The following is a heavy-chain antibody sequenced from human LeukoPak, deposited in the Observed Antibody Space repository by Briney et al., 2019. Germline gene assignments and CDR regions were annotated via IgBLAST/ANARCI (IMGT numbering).Heavy chain of an antibody. CDR3: ANDWRSGPGDVPFDY. CDR1: GFTFSTYT. J-gene: IGHJ4*02. D-gene: IGHD3-3*01. V-gene: IGHV3-21*04. CDR2: ISSSSGYI. Sequence: SGGSLRLSCAASGFTFSTYTMNWVRQAPGKGLEWVSSISSSSGYIYYADSVKGRFTISRDNSKNTLYLQMNDLRAEDTAVYYCANDWRSGPGDVPFDYWGQGTLVTVSS.